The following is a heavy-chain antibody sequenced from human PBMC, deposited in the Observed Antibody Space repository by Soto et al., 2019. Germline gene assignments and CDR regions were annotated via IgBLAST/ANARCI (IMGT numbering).Heavy chain of an antibody. CDR3: ARDRSFCRSTRCYRSGMDV. Sequence: ASVKVSCKASGYTFTGYYMHWVRQAPGQGLEWMGWINPNSGGTNYAQKFQGWVTMTRDTSIRTAYMELSRLRSDDTAVYYCARDRSFCRSTRCYRSGMDVWGQGTTVTVSS. V-gene: IGHV1-2*04. CDR2: INPNSGGT. J-gene: IGHJ6*02. D-gene: IGHD2-2*02. CDR1: GYTFTGYY.